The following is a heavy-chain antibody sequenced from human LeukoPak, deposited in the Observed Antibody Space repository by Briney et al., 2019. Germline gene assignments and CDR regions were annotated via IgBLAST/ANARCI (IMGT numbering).Heavy chain of an antibody. J-gene: IGHJ6*02. D-gene: IGHD6-6*01. CDR1: GFAFDDYA. Sequence: GGSLRLSCAASGFAFDDYAMHWVRQAPGKGLEWVSGISWNSGSIGYADSVKGRFTISRDNAKNSLYLQMNSLRAEDTALYYCAKGGQLPPRGYYYYYGMDVWGQGTTVTVSS. CDR3: AKGGQLPPRGYYYYYGMDV. V-gene: IGHV3-9*01. CDR2: ISWNSGSI.